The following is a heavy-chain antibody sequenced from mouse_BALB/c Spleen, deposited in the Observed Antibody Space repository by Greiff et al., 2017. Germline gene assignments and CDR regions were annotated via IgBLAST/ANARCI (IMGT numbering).Heavy chain of an antibody. CDR1: GYSITSDYA. Sequence: EVMLVESGPGLVKPSQSLSLTCTVTGYSITSDYAWNWIRQFPGNKLEWMGYISYSGSTSYNPSLKSRISITRDTSKNQFFLQLNSVTTEDTATYYCARQVLYAMDYWGQGTSVTVSS. CDR2: ISYSGST. CDR3: ARQVLYAMDY. V-gene: IGHV3-2*02. J-gene: IGHJ4*01.